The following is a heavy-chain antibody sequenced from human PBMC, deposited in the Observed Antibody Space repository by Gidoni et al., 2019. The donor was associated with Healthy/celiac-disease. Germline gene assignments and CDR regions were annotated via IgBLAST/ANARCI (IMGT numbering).Heavy chain of an antibody. V-gene: IGHV4-59*01. J-gene: IGHJ6*02. CDR2: IYYSGST. CDR3: ARDSGQQNYYYGMDV. CDR1: GGSISSYY. Sequence: QVQLQESGPGLVKPSETLSLTCTVPGGSISSYYWSWIRQPPGKGLEWIGYIYYSGSTNYNPSLKSRVTISVDTSKNQFSLKLSSVTAADTAVYYCARDSGQQNYYYGMDVWGQGTTVTVSS. D-gene: IGHD6-13*01.